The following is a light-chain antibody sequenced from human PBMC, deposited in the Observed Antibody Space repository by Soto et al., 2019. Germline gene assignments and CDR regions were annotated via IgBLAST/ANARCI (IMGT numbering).Light chain of an antibody. J-gene: IGLJ3*02. Sequence: QSALTQPASVSGSPGQSITISCTGTSSDVGSYNLVSWYQQHPGKAPKLMIYEDNERPSGVSNRFSGSKSGNTASLTISRLQAEDEADYYCCSYAGSSTWVFGGGTKLTVL. CDR2: EDN. CDR3: CSYAGSSTWV. V-gene: IGLV2-23*01. CDR1: SSDVGSYNL.